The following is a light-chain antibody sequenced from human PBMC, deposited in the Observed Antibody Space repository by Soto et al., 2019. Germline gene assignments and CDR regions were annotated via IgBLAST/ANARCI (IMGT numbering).Light chain of an antibody. J-gene: IGLJ3*02. CDR3: AAWDDSLNGVV. CDR2: NHN. V-gene: IGLV1-44*01. CDR1: SSNIGST. Sequence: QSVLAQPPSASGTPGQRVTISCSGSSSNIGSTVNWYQQVPGMAPKLPIYNHNQRPSGVPDRFSASKSGTSASLAISGLQSEDEADYFCAAWDDSLNGVVFGGGTKLTVL.